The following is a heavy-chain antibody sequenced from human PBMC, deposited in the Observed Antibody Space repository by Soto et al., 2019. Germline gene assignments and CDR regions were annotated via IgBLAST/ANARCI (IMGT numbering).Heavy chain of an antibody. V-gene: IGHV3-48*01. CDR3: ARDFRYCTNGVCHLLGKRYYYMDV. D-gene: IGHD2-8*01. CDR1: GFTFSSYS. CDR2: ISSSSSTI. J-gene: IGHJ6*03. Sequence: PGGSLRLSCAASGFTFSSYSMNWVSQAPGKGLEWVSYISSSSSTIYYADSVKGRFTISRDNAKNSLYLQLNSLRAEDTAVYYCARDFRYCTNGVCHLLGKRYYYMDVWGKGTTVTVSS.